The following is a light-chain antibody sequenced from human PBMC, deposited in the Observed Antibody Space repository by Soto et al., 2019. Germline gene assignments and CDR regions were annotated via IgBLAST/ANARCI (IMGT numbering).Light chain of an antibody. CDR3: QQSYSTPRIT. V-gene: IGKV1-39*01. CDR2: AAS. J-gene: IGKJ4*01. Sequence: DIQMTQSPSSLSASVGDRVTITCRASQSISSYLNWYQQKPGKAPKLLIYAASSLQSGVPSRFSGSGSGTDFTLTISSLQPEDFATYYCQQSYSTPRITFGGRTKVDIK. CDR1: QSISSY.